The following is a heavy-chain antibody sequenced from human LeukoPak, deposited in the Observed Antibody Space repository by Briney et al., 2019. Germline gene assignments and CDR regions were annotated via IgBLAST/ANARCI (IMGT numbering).Heavy chain of an antibody. V-gene: IGHV3-21*01. CDR1: GFTFSSYS. D-gene: IGHD1-1*01. J-gene: IGHJ4*02. Sequence: PGGSLRLSCAASGFTFSSYSMNWVRQAPGKGLEWVSSISSSSSYIYYADSVKGRFTISRDNAKNSLYLQMNSLRAEDTAVYYCARTFGEDTGPSRFYFDYWGQGTLVTVSS. CDR2: ISSSSSYI. CDR3: ARTFGEDTGPSRFYFDY.